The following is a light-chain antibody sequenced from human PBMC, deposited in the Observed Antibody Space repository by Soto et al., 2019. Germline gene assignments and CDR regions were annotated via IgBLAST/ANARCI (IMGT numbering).Light chain of an antibody. CDR1: QSVSSN. V-gene: IGKV3-15*01. CDR2: GAS. CDR3: QQYSNWPLT. Sequence: EIVMTQSPATLSVSPGEGATLSCRASQSVSSNLAWYQQKPGQAPRLLIFGASTRATGLPARFSGSGSVAEFSLTISALQSEDFAIYYCQQYSNWPLTFGGGTKVGIK. J-gene: IGKJ4*01.